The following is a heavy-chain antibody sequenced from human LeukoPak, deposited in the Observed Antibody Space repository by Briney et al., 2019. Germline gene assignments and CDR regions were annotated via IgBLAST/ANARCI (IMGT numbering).Heavy chain of an antibody. CDR2: IYYSGST. CDR3: AREAPIVGATRGEIDY. CDR1: GGSISSSSYY. V-gene: IGHV4-39*07. D-gene: IGHD1-26*01. Sequence: PSETLSLTCTVSGGSISSSSYYWGWIRQPPGKGLEWIGSIYYSGSTYYNPSLKSRVTISVDTSKNQFSLKLSSVTAADTAVYYCAREAPIVGATRGEIDYWGQGTLVTVSS. J-gene: IGHJ4*02.